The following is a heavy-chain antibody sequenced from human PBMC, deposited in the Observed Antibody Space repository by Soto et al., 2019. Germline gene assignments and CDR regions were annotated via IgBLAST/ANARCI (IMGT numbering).Heavy chain of an antibody. CDR1: GGSFSGYY. CDR2: INHSGGT. CDR3: AGARQYYHFWSGYQNEGTYDMDV. V-gene: IGHV4-34*02. J-gene: IGHJ6*02. Sequence: QVQLQQWGAGLLKPSETLSLTCVVYGGSFSGYYWTWIRQAPGKGLEGIGEINHSGGTNYNSSLKSRVTISVDTSKNQFSLILYSVTASDTAVYAGAGARQYYHFWSGYQNEGTYDMDVWGQGTTVTVSS. D-gene: IGHD3-3*02.